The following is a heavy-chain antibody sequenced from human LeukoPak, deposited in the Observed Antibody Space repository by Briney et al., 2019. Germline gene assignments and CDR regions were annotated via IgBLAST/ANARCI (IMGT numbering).Heavy chain of an antibody. V-gene: IGHV3-7*03. J-gene: IGHJ4*02. D-gene: IGHD3-16*01. CDR2: MNIDGSQR. Sequence: GGSLRLSCAASGFSFSTTWMTWVRQTPGKGLELVANMNIDGSQRYHADSVEGRFTISRDNVKNTLYPQMSSLRVEDTAVYYCARDPGWGALDYWGQGALVIVSS. CDR3: ARDPGWGALDY. CDR1: GFSFSTTW.